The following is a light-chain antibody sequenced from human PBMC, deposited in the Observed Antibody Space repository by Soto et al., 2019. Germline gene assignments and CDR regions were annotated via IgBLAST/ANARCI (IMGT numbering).Light chain of an antibody. V-gene: IGLV2-23*01. Sequence: QSALTQTASVSGSREQSITISCTGTSSDVGAYNLVSWYQQHPGKAPRLIIYEGTKRPSGISHRFSGSKSDNTASLTIFGLRAEDEAHYHCCSYAGSRTFVFGGVTKLTVL. J-gene: IGLJ3*02. CDR1: SSDVGAYNL. CDR3: CSYAGSRTFV. CDR2: EGT.